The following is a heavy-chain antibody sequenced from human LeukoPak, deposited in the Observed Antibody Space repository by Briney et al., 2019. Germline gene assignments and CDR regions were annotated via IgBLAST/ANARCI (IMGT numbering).Heavy chain of an antibody. Sequence: PSETLSLTCTVSGGSISSYHWSWIRQPAGKGLEWIGRIYTSGSTNYNPSLKSRVTMSVDTSKNQFSLKLSSVTAADTAVYYCAREIVSTMIVGVYYFDYWGQGTLVTVSS. V-gene: IGHV4-4*07. CDR1: GGSISSYH. D-gene: IGHD3-22*01. CDR3: AREIVSTMIVGVYYFDY. J-gene: IGHJ4*02. CDR2: IYTSGST.